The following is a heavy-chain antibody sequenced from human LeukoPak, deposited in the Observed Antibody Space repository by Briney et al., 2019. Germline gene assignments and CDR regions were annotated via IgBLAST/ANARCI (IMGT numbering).Heavy chain of an antibody. Sequence: GASVKVSCKASGYTFTGYYMHWVRQAPGQGLEWMGGIIPIFGTANYAQKFQGRVTITADKSTSTAYMELSSLRSEDTAVYYCASLTLGCSGGSCYSGWFDPWGQGTLVTVSS. V-gene: IGHV1-69*06. CDR3: ASLTLGCSGGSCYSGWFDP. CDR2: IIPIFGTA. D-gene: IGHD2-15*01. J-gene: IGHJ5*02. CDR1: GYTFTGYY.